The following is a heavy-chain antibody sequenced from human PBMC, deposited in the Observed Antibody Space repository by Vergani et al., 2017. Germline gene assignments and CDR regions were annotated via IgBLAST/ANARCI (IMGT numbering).Heavy chain of an antibody. V-gene: IGHV3-73*01. CDR3: ARVGYDILTGYYGGYYFDY. CDR2: IRSKANSYAT. Sequence: EVQLVESGGGLVQPGRSLRLSCAASGFTFSGSAMHWVRQASGQGLEWVGRIRSKANSYATAYAASVKGRFTISRDDSKNTAYLQMNSLKTEDTAVYYCARVGYDILTGYYGGYYFDYWGQGTLVTVSS. J-gene: IGHJ4*02. CDR1: GFTFSGSA. D-gene: IGHD3-9*01.